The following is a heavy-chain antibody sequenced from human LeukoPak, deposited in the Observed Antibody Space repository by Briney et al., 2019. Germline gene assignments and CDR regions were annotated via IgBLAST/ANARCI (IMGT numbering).Heavy chain of an antibody. V-gene: IGHV3-23*01. CDR3: ARGIGYGDYFDY. CDR2: ISGSGGST. Sequence: GGSLRLSCAASGFTFSSYAMSWVRQAPGKGLEWVSAISGSGGSTYYADSVKGRFTISRDNAKNSLYLQMNSLRAEDTAVYYCARGIGYGDYFDYWGQGTLVTVSS. CDR1: GFTFSSYA. D-gene: IGHD4-17*01. J-gene: IGHJ4*02.